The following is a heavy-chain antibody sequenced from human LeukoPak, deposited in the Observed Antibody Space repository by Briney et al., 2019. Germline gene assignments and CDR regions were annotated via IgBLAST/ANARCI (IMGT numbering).Heavy chain of an antibody. CDR2: MNPNSGNT. J-gene: IGHJ4*02. CDR1: GYTFTNYD. D-gene: IGHD3-3*01. V-gene: IGHV1-8*03. CDR3: ARSYDFWSGYPDY. Sequence: ASVKVSCKASGYTFTNYDINWVRQATGQGLEWMGWMNPNSGNTGYAQKFQGRVTITRNTSISTAYMELSSLRSEDTAVYYCARSYDFWSGYPDYWGQGTLVTVSS.